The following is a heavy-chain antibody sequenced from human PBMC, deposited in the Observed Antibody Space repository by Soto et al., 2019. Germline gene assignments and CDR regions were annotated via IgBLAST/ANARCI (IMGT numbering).Heavy chain of an antibody. J-gene: IGHJ4*02. CDR1: VFTFSSST. CDR3: ASGSYGDYSD. Sequence: PGWSLRLSCSASVFTFSSSTMNWVRQAPGKGLEWVSSISSDSVWIYYAASVKGRFTISRDNAKNSLFLQMSSLRAEDPAVYYCASGSYGDYSDWGQGTLVTVSS. CDR2: ISSDSVWI. D-gene: IGHD4-17*01. V-gene: IGHV3-21*01.